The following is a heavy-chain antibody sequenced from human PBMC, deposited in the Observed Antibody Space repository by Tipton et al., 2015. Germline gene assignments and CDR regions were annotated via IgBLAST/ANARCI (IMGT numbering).Heavy chain of an antibody. CDR2: FSDSGGST. D-gene: IGHD2/OR15-2a*01. J-gene: IGHJ4*02. CDR3: AKVYAVGWSYFDD. Sequence: GSLRLSCAASGFSLSDYYMSWIRQTPGKGLESVSGFSDSGGSTYYADSVKGRFTISRDNSKSTLYLQMNSLRAEDTAVYYCAKVYAVGWSYFDDWGQGTLVTVSS. V-gene: IGHV3-23*01. CDR1: GFSLSDYY.